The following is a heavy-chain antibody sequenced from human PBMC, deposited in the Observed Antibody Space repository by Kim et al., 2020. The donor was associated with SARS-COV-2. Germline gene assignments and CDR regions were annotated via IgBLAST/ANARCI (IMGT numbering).Heavy chain of an antibody. CDR3: AKRFLNYYDSSGPDAFDI. CDR1: GFTFSSYA. CDR2: ISGSGGST. V-gene: IGHV3-23*01. D-gene: IGHD3-22*01. Sequence: GGSLRLSCAASGFTFSSYAMSWVRQAPGKGLVWVTAISGSGGSTYYADSVKGRFTISRDNSKNTLYLQMNSLRAEDTAVYYCAKRFLNYYDSSGPDAFDIWAQGTIVTVSS. J-gene: IGHJ3*02.